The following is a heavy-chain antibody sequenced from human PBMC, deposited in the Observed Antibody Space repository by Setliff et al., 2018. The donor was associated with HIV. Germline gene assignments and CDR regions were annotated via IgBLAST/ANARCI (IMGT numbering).Heavy chain of an antibody. CDR2: IYHSGST. V-gene: IGHV4-34*01. Sequence: PSETLSLTCAVYGGSFSGYYWSWIRQPPGKGLEWIGNIYHSGSTYYNPSLKSRLRISIDTSANQFSVELSSVTAADTALYFCARVPNWGEAPFAFDAWGLGTMVTVSS. J-gene: IGHJ3*01. D-gene: IGHD7-27*01. CDR3: ARVPNWGEAPFAFDA. CDR1: GGSFSGYY.